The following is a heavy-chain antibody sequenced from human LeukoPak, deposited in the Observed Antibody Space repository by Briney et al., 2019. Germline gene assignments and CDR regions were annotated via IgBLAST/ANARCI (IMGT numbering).Heavy chain of an antibody. Sequence: PSETLSLTCTVYGGSFSGYYWSWIRQPPGRGLEWIGEINHSGSINYNPSLKSRVTISVDTSKNQFSLKLSSVTAADTAVYYCARASGWYGNDAFDIWGQGTMVTVSS. J-gene: IGHJ3*02. CDR2: INHSGSI. V-gene: IGHV4-34*01. D-gene: IGHD6-19*01. CDR3: ARASGWYGNDAFDI. CDR1: GGSFSGYY.